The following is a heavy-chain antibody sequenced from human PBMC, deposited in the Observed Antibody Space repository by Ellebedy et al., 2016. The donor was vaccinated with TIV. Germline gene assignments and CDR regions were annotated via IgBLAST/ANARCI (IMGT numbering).Heavy chain of an antibody. J-gene: IGHJ4*02. Sequence: ASVKVSCKAPGYTFTSYYMHWVRQAPGQGLEWMGIINPSGGSTSYAQKFQGRVTMTRDTSTSTVYMELSSLRSEDTAVYYCARDQSTVTYYYDSSGYCFYYWGQGTLVTVSS. V-gene: IGHV1-46*01. CDR1: GYTFTSYY. CDR2: INPSGGST. D-gene: IGHD3-22*01. CDR3: ARDQSTVTYYYDSSGYCFYY.